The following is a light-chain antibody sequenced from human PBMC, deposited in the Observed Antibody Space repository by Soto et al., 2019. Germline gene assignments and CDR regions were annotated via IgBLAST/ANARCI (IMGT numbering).Light chain of an antibody. CDR2: DVS. V-gene: IGLV2-14*01. Sequence: QSALTQPASVSGSPGQSITISCTGTSSDVGGYNYVSWYQQHPGKAPKLXIYDVSNRPSGVSNRFSGSKSXXXXXXXISGLQAEDEAAYYCSSYTTSSTLYVVFGGGTKLTVL. CDR3: SSYTTSSTLYVV. J-gene: IGLJ2*01. CDR1: SSDVGGYNY.